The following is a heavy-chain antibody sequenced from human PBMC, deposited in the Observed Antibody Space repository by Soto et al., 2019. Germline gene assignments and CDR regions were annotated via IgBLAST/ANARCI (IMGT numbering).Heavy chain of an antibody. CDR1: GGSFSGYY. J-gene: IGHJ4*02. CDR3: ARLVRYYGSGSYYSNNY. V-gene: IGHV4-34*01. Sequence: PSETLSLTCAVYGGSFSGYYWSWIRQPPGKGLEWIGEINHSGSTNYNPSLKSRVTISVDTSKNQFSLKLSSVTAADTAVYYCARLVRYYGSGSYYSNNYWGQGTLVTVSS. D-gene: IGHD3-10*01. CDR2: INHSGST.